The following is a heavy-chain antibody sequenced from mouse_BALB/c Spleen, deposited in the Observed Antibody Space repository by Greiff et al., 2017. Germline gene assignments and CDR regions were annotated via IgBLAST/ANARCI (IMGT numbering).Heavy chain of an antibody. CDR1: GFTFSDFY. J-gene: IGHJ3*01. CDR2: SRNKANDYTT. V-gene: IGHV7-1*02. D-gene: IGHD2-14*01. Sequence: EVKLVESGGGLVQPGGSLRLSCATSGFTFSDFYMEWVRQPPGKRLEWIAASRNKANDYTTEYSASVKGRFIVSRDTSQSILYLQMNALRAEDTAIYYCARDAGRYDERAFAYWGQGTLVTVSA. CDR3: ARDAGRYDERAFAY.